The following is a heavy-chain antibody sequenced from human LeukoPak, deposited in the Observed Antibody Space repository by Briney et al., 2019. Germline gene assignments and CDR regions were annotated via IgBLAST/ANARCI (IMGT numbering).Heavy chain of an antibody. CDR1: AFTFSRYT. Sequence: GGSLRLSCAASAFTFSRYTMNWVRQTPGKGLEWVSSISSSSRYIYYVDSVKGRFTISRDNAKNLLYLQMNSLRAEDTAVYYCANNARPYSSGWFDNWFDPWGQGTLVTVSS. CDR2: ISSSSRYI. CDR3: ANNARPYSSGWFDNWFDP. J-gene: IGHJ5*02. D-gene: IGHD6-19*01. V-gene: IGHV3-21*04.